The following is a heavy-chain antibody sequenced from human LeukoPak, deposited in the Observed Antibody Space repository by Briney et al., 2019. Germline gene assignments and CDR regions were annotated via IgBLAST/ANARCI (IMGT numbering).Heavy chain of an antibody. V-gene: IGHV3-23*01. D-gene: IGHD6-6*01. CDR3: AKDWAQRIAARPGLLDY. CDR2: ISGSGGST. J-gene: IGHJ4*02. CDR1: GFTFSSYA. Sequence: GGSLRLSCAASGFTFSSYAMSWVRQAPGKGLEWVSAISGSGGSTYYADSVKGRFTISRDNSKNTLYLQMNSLRAKDTAVYYCAKDWAQRIAARPGLLDYWGQGTLVTVSS.